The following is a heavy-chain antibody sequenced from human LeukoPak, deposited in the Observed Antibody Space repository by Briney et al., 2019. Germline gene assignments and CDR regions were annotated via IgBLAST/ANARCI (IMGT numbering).Heavy chain of an antibody. D-gene: IGHD6-19*01. V-gene: IGHV1-46*01. CDR2: INPSGGST. Sequence: ASVTVSCKASGYTFTSYYMHWVRQAPGQGLEWMGIINPSGGSTSYAQKFQGRVTMTRDTSTSTVYMELSSLRSEDTAVYYCAREGYSSGWYLGAFDIWGQGTMVTVSS. J-gene: IGHJ3*02. CDR1: GYTFTSYY. CDR3: AREGYSSGWYLGAFDI.